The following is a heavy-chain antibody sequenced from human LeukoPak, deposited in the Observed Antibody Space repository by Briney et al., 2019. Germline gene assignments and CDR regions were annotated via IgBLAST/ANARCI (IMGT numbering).Heavy chain of an antibody. CDR2: LDHGGIT. CDR1: GWSFSSYY. V-gene: IGHV4-34*04. J-gene: IGHJ6*03. Sequence: PSENLSLTCAVYGWSFSSYYWSWLRPRPGRGREWRGDLDHGGITNGKPFLKRRATITGDTSKTPFSLTFRSVTAADTAVYYCAGLQGHSYYYMDVWGRGTTVTVSS. CDR3: AGLQGHSYYYMDV. D-gene: IGHD5-12*01.